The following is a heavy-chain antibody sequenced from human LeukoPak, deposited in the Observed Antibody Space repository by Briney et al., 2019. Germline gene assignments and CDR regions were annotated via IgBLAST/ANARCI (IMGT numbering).Heavy chain of an antibody. D-gene: IGHD4-17*01. Sequence: GGSLRLSCAASGFTFSSYGMHWVRQAPGKGLEWVAFIRYDGSNKYYADSVKGRFTISRDNSKNTLYLQMNSLRAEDTAVYYCAKVVDYGDYEDTAYDYWGQGTLVTVSS. V-gene: IGHV3-30*02. CDR1: GFTFSSYG. J-gene: IGHJ4*02. CDR2: IRYDGSNK. CDR3: AKVVDYGDYEDTAYDY.